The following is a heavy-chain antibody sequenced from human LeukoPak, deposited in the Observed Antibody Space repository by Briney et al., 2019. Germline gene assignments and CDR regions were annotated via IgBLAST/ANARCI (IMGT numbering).Heavy chain of an antibody. CDR1: GYTFTSYG. Sequence: ASVKVSCKASGYTFTSYGISWVRQAPGQGLEWMGWISAYNGNTSYAQKLQGRVTMTTDTSTSTAYMELRSLRSDDTAVYYCARGSYYYDSSAPGYWGQGTLVTVSS. D-gene: IGHD3-22*01. CDR3: ARGSYYYDSSAPGY. J-gene: IGHJ4*02. CDR2: ISAYNGNT. V-gene: IGHV1-18*01.